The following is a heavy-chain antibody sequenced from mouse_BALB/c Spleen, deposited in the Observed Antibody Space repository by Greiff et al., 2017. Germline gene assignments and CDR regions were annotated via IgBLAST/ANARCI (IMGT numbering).Heavy chain of an antibody. J-gene: IGHJ1*01. CDR1: GYSITSDYA. CDR2: ISYSGST. V-gene: IGHV3-2*02. Sequence: EVKLQESGPGLVKPSQSLSLTCTVTGYSITSDYAWNWIRQFPGNKLEWMGYISYSGSTSYNPSLKSRISITRDTSKNQFFLQLNSVTTEDTATYYCARFHDYYGSSYWYFDVWGAGTTVTVSS. D-gene: IGHD1-1*01. CDR3: ARFHDYYGSSYWYFDV.